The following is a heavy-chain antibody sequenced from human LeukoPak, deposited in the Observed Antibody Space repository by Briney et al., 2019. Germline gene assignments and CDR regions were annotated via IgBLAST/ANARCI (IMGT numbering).Heavy chain of an antibody. CDR2: IYYSGST. Sequence: PSETLSLTCTVSGGSISSYYWSWIRQPPGKGLEWIGYIYYSGSTNYNPSLKSRVTISVDTSKNQFSLKLSSVTAADTAVYYCASTTKSYGMDVWGQRTTVTVSS. CDR3: ASTTKSYGMDV. J-gene: IGHJ6*02. CDR1: GGSISSYY. V-gene: IGHV4-59*01. D-gene: IGHD1-1*01.